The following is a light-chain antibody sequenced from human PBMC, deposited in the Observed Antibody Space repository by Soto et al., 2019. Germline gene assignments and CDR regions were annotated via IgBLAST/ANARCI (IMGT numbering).Light chain of an antibody. Sequence: DIQMTQSPSSVSASVGDRITISCRASQDISTWLAWYQQKPGQAPRLLIYAASSLLSAVPSRFSGSGSGTDFTLTISSLQPEDFATYFCQQANSFPLTFGGGTKVEIK. CDR1: QDISTW. CDR3: QQANSFPLT. CDR2: AAS. V-gene: IGKV1-12*01. J-gene: IGKJ4*01.